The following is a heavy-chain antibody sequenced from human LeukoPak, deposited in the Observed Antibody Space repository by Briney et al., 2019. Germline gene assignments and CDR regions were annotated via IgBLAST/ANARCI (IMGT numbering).Heavy chain of an antibody. CDR1: GGTFSSYA. Sequence: GASVKVSCKASGGTFSSYAISWVRQAPGQGLEWMGRIIPILGIANYAQKFQGRVTITADKSTSTAYMELSSLRSEDTAVYYCARDASLRYFDWLLARDYYYGMDVWGQGTTVTVSS. J-gene: IGHJ6*02. D-gene: IGHD3-9*01. CDR3: ARDASLRYFDWLLARDYYYGMDV. CDR2: IIPILGIA. V-gene: IGHV1-69*04.